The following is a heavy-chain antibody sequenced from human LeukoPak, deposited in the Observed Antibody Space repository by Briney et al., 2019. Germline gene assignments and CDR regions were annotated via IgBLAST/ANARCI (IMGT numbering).Heavy chain of an antibody. J-gene: IGHJ6*03. D-gene: IGHD6-19*01. CDR2: IRSKAYGGTT. V-gene: IGHV3-49*04. CDR3: TRGASQQWLVWGYYYYYMDV. Sequence: GGSLRLSCTASGFTFGDYAMSWVRQAPGKGLEWVGFIRSKAYGGTTEYAASVKGRFTISRDDSKSIAYLQMNSLKTEDTAVYYCTRGASQQWLVWGYYYYYMDVWGKGTTVTISS. CDR1: GFTFGDYA.